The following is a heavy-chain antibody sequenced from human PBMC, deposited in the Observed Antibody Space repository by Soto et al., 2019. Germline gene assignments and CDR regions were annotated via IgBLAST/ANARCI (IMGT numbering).Heavy chain of an antibody. D-gene: IGHD3-3*01. Sequence: PGGSLRLSCAASGFTFSSYGMHWVRQAPGKGLEWVAVISYDGSNKYYADSVKGRFTISRDNSKNTLYLQMNSLRAEDTAVYYCAKPGADIRFLEWLFPEHYFDYWGQGTLVNVSS. CDR2: ISYDGSNK. CDR1: GFTFSSYG. CDR3: AKPGADIRFLEWLFPEHYFDY. V-gene: IGHV3-30*18. J-gene: IGHJ4*02.